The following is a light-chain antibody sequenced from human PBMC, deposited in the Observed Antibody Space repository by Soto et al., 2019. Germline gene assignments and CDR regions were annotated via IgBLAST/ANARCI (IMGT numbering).Light chain of an antibody. CDR2: DAS. CDR3: QQRGNWPRT. V-gene: IGKV3-11*01. Sequence: IVLTQSPATLSLSPGERATLSCRASQSVNSYLAWYQQKPGQAPRLLIYDASKRATGIPARFSGSGSGTDFTFIISSLEPEDFAVYYCQQRGNWPRTFGQGTKVDIK. CDR1: QSVNSY. J-gene: IGKJ1*01.